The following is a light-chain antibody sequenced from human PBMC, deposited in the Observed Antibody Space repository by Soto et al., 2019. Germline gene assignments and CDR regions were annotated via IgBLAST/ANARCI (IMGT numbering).Light chain of an antibody. CDR3: SSYTSSSTLV. CDR2: DVS. Sequence: QSALTQPASVSGSPGQSITISCTGTSSDVGGYNYVSWYQQHPGKAPKLIIYDVSNRPSGVSNRFSGSKSGNTASLTISGLQAEDEADFYCSSYTSSSTLVFGGGTKVPS. J-gene: IGLJ2*01. CDR1: SSDVGGYNY. V-gene: IGLV2-14*01.